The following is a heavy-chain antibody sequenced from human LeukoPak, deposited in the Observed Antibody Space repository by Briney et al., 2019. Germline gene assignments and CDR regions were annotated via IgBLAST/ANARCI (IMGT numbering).Heavy chain of an antibody. CDR3: AKDDAWLQSND. V-gene: IGHV3-23*01. CDR2: ISPSADIT. J-gene: IGHJ4*02. Sequence: GGSLRLSCAASGFTFSSHGMNWVRQAPGKGLEWISGISPSADITYYADSVKGRFTISRDNSENTVYLHMRSLRAGDTAVYFCAKDDAWLQSNDWGQGTLVTVSS. CDR1: GFTFSSHG. D-gene: IGHD5-24*01.